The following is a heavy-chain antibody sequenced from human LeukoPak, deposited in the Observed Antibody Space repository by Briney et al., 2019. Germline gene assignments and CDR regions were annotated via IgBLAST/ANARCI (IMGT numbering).Heavy chain of an antibody. V-gene: IGHV4-4*07. CDR1: GGSISSYY. CDR2: IYTSGST. J-gene: IGHJ4*02. CDR3: ARVGRGYCSSTSCSIIDY. D-gene: IGHD2-2*01. Sequence: PSETLSLTCTVSGGSISSYYWSWIRQPAGKGLEWIGRIYTSGSTNYNPSLKSRVTMSVDTSKNQFSLKLSSVTAADTAVYYCARVGRGYCSSTSCSIIDYWGQGTLVTVSS.